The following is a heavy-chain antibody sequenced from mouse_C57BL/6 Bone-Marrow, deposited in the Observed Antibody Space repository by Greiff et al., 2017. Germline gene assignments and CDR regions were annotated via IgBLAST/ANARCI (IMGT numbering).Heavy chain of an antibody. V-gene: IGHV1-50*01. D-gene: IGHD2-4*01. J-gene: IGHJ4*01. CDR2: IDPSDSYT. CDR1: GYTFTSYW. CDR3: ARRGLRRRDYYAMDY. Sequence: VQLQQPGAELVKPGASVKLSCKASGYTFTSYWMQWVKQRPGQGLEWIGEIDPSDSYTNYNQKFKGKATLTVDTSSSTAYMQLSSLTSEDSAVYYCARRGLRRRDYYAMDYWGQGTSVTVSS.